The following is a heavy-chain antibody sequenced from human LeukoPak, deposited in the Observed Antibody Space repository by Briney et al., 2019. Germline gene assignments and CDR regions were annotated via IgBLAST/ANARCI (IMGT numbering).Heavy chain of an antibody. J-gene: IGHJ4*02. CDR3: ARVIGSGSIYFDY. V-gene: IGHV4-59*01. Sequence: SETLSLTCTVSGGSIRSYYWSWLRQPPGKGLDRIGYIYDSVKNNYNPSLKSRVTMSVDTSKSQVSLKLTSVTAADTAIYYCARVIGSGSIYFDYWGQGTLVTVSS. CDR2: IYDSVKN. CDR1: GGSIRSYY. D-gene: IGHD3-10*01.